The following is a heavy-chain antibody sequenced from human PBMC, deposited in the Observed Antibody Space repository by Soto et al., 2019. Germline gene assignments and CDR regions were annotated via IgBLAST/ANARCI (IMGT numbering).Heavy chain of an antibody. CDR2: ISGSGGST. V-gene: IGHV3-23*01. J-gene: IGHJ5*02. CDR1: GFTFSSYA. D-gene: IGHD1-26*01. CDR3: AKDLVSSSRLNWFDP. Sequence: GGSLRLSCAASGFTFSSYAMIWVRQAPGKGLEWVSAISGSGGSTYYADSVKGRFTISRDNSKNTLYLQMNSLRAEDTAVYYCAKDLVSSSRLNWFDPWGQGTLVTVSS.